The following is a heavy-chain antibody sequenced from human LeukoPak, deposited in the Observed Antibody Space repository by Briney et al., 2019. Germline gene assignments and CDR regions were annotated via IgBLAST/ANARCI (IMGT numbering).Heavy chain of an antibody. J-gene: IGHJ4*02. CDR2: IWYDGSNK. CDR3: ARDGFDTAIFDY. D-gene: IGHD5-18*01. Sequence: GGSLRLSCAASGLSFSTYGMHWVRQAPGKGLEWVAVIWYDGSNKYYADFVKGRFTISRGNSKNTLYLQLNTLRAEDTAVYYCARDGFDTAIFDYWGQGTLVTVSS. V-gene: IGHV3-33*01. CDR1: GLSFSTYG.